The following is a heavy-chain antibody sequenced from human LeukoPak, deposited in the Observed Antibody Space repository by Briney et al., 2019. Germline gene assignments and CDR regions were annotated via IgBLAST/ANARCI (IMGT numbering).Heavy chain of an antibody. Sequence: SETLSLTCTVSGGSISSSSYYWGWIRQPPGKGLEWIGSIYYSGSTYYNPSLKSRVTISVDTSKNQFSLKLSSVTAADTAVYYCARLGSTSSGAKYYYYYYCMDVWGKGTTVTVSS. J-gene: IGHJ6*03. CDR2: IYYSGST. D-gene: IGHD2-2*01. CDR3: ARLGSTSSGAKYYYYYYCMDV. CDR1: GGSISSSSYY. V-gene: IGHV4-39*01.